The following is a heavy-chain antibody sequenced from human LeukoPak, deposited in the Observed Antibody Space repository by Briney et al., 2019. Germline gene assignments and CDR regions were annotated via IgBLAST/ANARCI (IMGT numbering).Heavy chain of an antibody. Sequence: KAGGSLRLSCAASGFTFSSYSMSWVRQAPGKGLEWVSSISSSSSYIYYADSVKGRFTISRDNAKNSLYLQMNSLRAEDTAVYYCAKFIAAPFYFDYWGQGTLVTVSS. CDR2: ISSSSSYI. J-gene: IGHJ4*02. V-gene: IGHV3-21*01. CDR3: AKFIAAPFYFDY. D-gene: IGHD6-13*01. CDR1: GFTFSSYS.